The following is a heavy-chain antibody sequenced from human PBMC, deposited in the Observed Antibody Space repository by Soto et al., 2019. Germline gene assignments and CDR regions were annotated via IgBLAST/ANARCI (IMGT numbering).Heavy chain of an antibody. V-gene: IGHV5-10-1*01. D-gene: IGHD2-15*01. Sequence: AGESLRLSCEGSGNSFASNWMGWVRQVPGKGLEWMGRIDPSDSYTNYSPSVQGHVTVSADKSISTAYLQYSSLKASDTAMYYCATHHSHSSYYAAMDVWGQGTTVTVSS. CDR2: IDPSDSYT. CDR3: ATHHSHSSYYAAMDV. J-gene: IGHJ6*02. CDR1: GNSFASNW.